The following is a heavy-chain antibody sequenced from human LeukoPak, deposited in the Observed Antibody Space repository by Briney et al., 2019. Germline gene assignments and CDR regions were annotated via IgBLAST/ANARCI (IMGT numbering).Heavy chain of an antibody. CDR3: ARGPGEGSSWYINWFDP. J-gene: IGHJ5*02. V-gene: IGHV1-8*01. D-gene: IGHD6-13*01. Sequence: ASVKASCKASGYTFTSYDINWVRQATGQGLEWMGWMNPNSGNTGYAQKFQGRVTMTRNTSISTAYMELSSLRSEDTAVYYCARGPGEGSSWYINWFDPWGQGTLVTVSS. CDR2: MNPNSGNT. CDR1: GYTFTSYD.